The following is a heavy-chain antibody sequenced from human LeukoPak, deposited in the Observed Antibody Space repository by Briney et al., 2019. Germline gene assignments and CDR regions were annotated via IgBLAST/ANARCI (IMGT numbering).Heavy chain of an antibody. J-gene: IGHJ4*02. CDR1: GGSVSSSSYY. CDR2: IYYSGST. V-gene: IGHV4-39*01. D-gene: IGHD3/OR15-3a*01. Sequence: SETLSLTCTVSGGSVSSSSYYWGWIRQPPGKGLEWIGSIYYSGSTYYNPSLKSRVTISVDTSKNQFSLKLSSVTAADTAVYYCARHRDWDVDYWGQGTLVTVSS. CDR3: ARHRDWDVDY.